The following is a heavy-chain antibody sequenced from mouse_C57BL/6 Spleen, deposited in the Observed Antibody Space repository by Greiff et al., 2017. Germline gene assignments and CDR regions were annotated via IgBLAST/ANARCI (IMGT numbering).Heavy chain of an antibody. V-gene: IGHV1-52*01. J-gene: IGHJ4*01. CDR2: IDPSDSDT. CDR3: ARRNYGNYDAMDY. D-gene: IGHD2-1*01. Sequence: QVQLQQPGAELVRPGSSVKLSCKASGYTFTSYWMHWVKQRPIQGLEWIGNIDPSDSDTHYNQKFKDKATLTVDKSSSTAYMQLSSLTSEDSAVYYCARRNYGNYDAMDYWGQGTSVTVSS. CDR1: GYTFTSYW.